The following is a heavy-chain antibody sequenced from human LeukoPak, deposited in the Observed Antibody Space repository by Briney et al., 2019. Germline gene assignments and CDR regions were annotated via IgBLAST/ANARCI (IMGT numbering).Heavy chain of an antibody. V-gene: IGHV3-21*01. CDR2: ISSSSSYI. J-gene: IGHJ3*02. Sequence: KPGGSLRLSCAASGFTFSSYSMNWVRQAPGKGLEWVSSISSSSSYIYYADSVKGRFTISRDNAKNSLYLQMNSLRAEDTAVYYCARDPYGDYEYCAFDIWSQGTMVTVSS. CDR1: GFTFSSYS. CDR3: ARDPYGDYEYCAFDI. D-gene: IGHD4-17*01.